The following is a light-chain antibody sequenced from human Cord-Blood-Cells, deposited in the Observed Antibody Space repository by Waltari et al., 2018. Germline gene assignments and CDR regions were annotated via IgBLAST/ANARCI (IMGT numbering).Light chain of an antibody. Sequence: DIQMTQFPSTMYASVGDRFTITCRPSHSISSWLAWYQQKPGKDPNLRIYDASSLESGVPTRFSGSGSGTEFTLTISSLQPDDFATYYCQQYNSYSPTFGGGTKVEIK. V-gene: IGKV1-5*01. CDR2: DAS. CDR1: HSISSW. CDR3: QQYNSYSPT. J-gene: IGKJ4*01.